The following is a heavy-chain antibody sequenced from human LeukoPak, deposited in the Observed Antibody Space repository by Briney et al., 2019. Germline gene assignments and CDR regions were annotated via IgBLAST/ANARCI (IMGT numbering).Heavy chain of an antibody. CDR1: GFTFSSYS. J-gene: IGHJ6*03. CDR3: ASWPDYYYYMDV. CDR2: ISSSSSYI. V-gene: IGHV3-21*01. Sequence: GGSLRLSCAASGFTFSSYSMNWVRQAPGKGLEWVSSISSSSSYIYYADSVKGRFTVPRDNAKNSLYLQMNSLRAEDTAVYYCASWPDYYYYMDVWGKGTTVTISS.